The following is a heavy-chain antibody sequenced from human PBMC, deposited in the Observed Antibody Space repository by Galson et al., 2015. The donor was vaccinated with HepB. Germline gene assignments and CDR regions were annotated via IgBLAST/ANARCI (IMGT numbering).Heavy chain of an antibody. J-gene: IGHJ6*02. CDR1: GFTFSDYS. Sequence: SLRLSCAASGFTFSDYSINWVRQAPGKGLEWVSSISSISTYIFYADSIKGRLTISRDNAKNSVYLQMNSLRAEDTAVYYCARDRVVAVAGTPKNHYNYYGMDVWGQGTTVTVS. CDR3: ARDRVVAVAGTPKNHYNYYGMDV. V-gene: IGHV3-21*01. D-gene: IGHD6-19*01. CDR2: ISSISTYI.